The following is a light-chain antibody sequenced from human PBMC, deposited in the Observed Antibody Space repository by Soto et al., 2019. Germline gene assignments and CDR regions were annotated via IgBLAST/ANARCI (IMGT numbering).Light chain of an antibody. CDR2: EVS. CDR1: NSDVGGYNY. Sequence: QSALTQPASVSGSPGQSITISCTGTNSDVGGYNYVSWYQQRPGKAPKLIISEVSARPSGVSNRFSGSKSGNTASLTISGLQAEDAADYFCSSYTSRSTLVLGVGTKLTVL. J-gene: IGLJ3*02. CDR3: SSYTSRSTLV. V-gene: IGLV2-14*01.